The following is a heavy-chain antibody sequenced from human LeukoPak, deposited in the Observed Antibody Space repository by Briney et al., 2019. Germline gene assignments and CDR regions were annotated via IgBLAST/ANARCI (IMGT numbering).Heavy chain of an antibody. CDR3: AARYCSSTSCPEEFDP. D-gene: IGHD2-2*01. V-gene: IGHV5-51*01. CDR2: IYPGDSDT. CDR1: GYSFTSYW. Sequence: GESLKISCKGSGYSFTSYWIGWVRQMPGKGLEWMGIIYPGDSDTRYSPSFQGQVTISADKSISTAYPQWSSLKASDTAMYYCAARYCSSTSCPEEFDPWGQGTLVTVSS. J-gene: IGHJ5*02.